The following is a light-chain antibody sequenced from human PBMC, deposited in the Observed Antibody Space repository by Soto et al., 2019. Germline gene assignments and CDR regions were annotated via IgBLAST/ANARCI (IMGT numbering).Light chain of an antibody. CDR2: GAS. CDR1: QGISSF. Sequence: IQLTQSPSSLSASVGDRVTITCRASQGISSFLAWYQQKPGKAPNLLIYGASTLQSGVPSRFSGSGSGTDFTLTIASLQPEDFATYYCQQLNTYPRTFGQGTKVEV. J-gene: IGKJ1*01. CDR3: QQLNTYPRT. V-gene: IGKV1-9*01.